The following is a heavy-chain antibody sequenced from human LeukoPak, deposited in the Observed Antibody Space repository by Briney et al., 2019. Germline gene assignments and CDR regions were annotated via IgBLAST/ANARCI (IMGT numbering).Heavy chain of an antibody. CDR1: GYTFTNYA. J-gene: IGHJ6*02. V-gene: IGHV1-18*01. CDR3: ARLYGSGWPLECMDV. D-gene: IGHD6-19*01. CDR2: ISAYNGNT. Sequence: ASVKVSCKASGYTFTNYAVSWVRQAPGQGLEYMGYISAYNGNTNYAQNLRGRVTMTTDTSTTTVYMELRSLSSDDTAVYYWARLYGSGWPLECMDVWGQGTTVTVSS.